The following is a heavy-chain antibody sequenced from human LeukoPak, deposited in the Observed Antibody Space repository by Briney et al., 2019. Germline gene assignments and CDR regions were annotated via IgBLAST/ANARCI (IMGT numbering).Heavy chain of an antibody. V-gene: IGHV3-23*01. CDR2: ISGSGGST. D-gene: IGHD2-2*03. J-gene: IGHJ6*02. CDR3: AKRGHGYCSSTSCSYYYYYGMDV. CDR1: GFTFRSYA. Sequence: GGSLRLSCAASGFTFRSYAMSWVRQAPGKGLEWVSAISGSGGSTYYADSVKGRFTISRDNSKNTLYLQMNSLRAEDTAVYYCAKRGHGYCSSTSCSYYYYYGMDVWGQGTTVTVSS.